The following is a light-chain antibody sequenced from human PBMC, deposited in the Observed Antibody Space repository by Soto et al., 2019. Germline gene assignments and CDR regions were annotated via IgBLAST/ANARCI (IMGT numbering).Light chain of an antibody. J-gene: IGKJ1*01. CDR2: GAS. CDR3: QQYGSSPRT. Sequence: EIVLTQSPGTLSLSPGERATLSCRASQSVSSSYLAWYQQKPGQAPRLLIYGASRRATSIPDRFSGSGSGTDFTLTISRLEPEEFAVYYCQQYGSSPRTFXQGTKVDIK. CDR1: QSVSSSY. V-gene: IGKV3-20*01.